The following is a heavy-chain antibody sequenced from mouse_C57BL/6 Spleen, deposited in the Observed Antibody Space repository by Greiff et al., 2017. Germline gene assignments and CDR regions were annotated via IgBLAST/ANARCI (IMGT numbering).Heavy chain of an antibody. CDR1: GFTFSSYT. D-gene: IGHD4-1*02. CDR2: ISGGGGNT. CDR3: ASNWDDAMDY. J-gene: IGHJ4*01. Sequence: EVQVVESGGGLVKPGGSLKLSCAASGFTFSSYTMSWVRQTPEKRLEWVATISGGGGNTYYPDSVKGRFTISRDNAKNTLYLQMSSLRSEDTALYYCASNWDDAMDYWGQGTSVTVSS. V-gene: IGHV5-9*01.